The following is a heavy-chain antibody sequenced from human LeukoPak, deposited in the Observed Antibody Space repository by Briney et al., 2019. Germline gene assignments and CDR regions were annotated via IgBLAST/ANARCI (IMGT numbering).Heavy chain of an antibody. Sequence: GASVKVSCEASAYIFTAYYIHWVRQAPGQGLEWLGWINPNSGGTHYAQNFQGRVTMTMNTSITTVYMELSSLRSDDTAVYFCARDPTGYTGYVDYWGQGTLVSVSS. D-gene: IGHD5-12*01. CDR1: AYIFTAYY. J-gene: IGHJ4*02. CDR2: INPNSGGT. CDR3: ARDPTGYTGYVDY. V-gene: IGHV1-2*02.